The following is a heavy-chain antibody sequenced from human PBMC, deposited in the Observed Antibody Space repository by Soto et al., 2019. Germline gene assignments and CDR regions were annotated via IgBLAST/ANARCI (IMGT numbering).Heavy chain of an antibody. J-gene: IGHJ4*02. Sequence: QITLKESGPTLVKPTQTLTLTCTLSGFSLSSTRMAVGWIRQPPGKALEWLAPIYWADDKRYSPFLKSRPTITKDNSKNQVVLTMSNMDPVDTARYYCAHIVVAGLGYYFDYWGQGTLVTVSS. D-gene: IGHD6-19*01. CDR2: IYWADDK. CDR3: AHIVVAGLGYYFDY. CDR1: GFSLSSTRMA. V-gene: IGHV2-5*02.